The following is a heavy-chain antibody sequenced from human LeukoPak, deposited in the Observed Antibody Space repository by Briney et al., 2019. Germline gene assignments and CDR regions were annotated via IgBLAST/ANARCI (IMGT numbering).Heavy chain of an antibody. D-gene: IGHD6-13*01. J-gene: IGHJ5*02. CDR2: ISSSSSTI. Sequence: RVSCTASGYTFTGYYMHWVRQAPGKGLEWVSYISSSSSTIYYADSVKGRFTISRDNAKNSLYLQMNSLRAEDTAVYYCARESQYSSSWYDWFDPWGQGTLVTVSS. V-gene: IGHV3-48*03. CDR1: GYTFTGYY. CDR3: ARESQYSSSWYDWFDP.